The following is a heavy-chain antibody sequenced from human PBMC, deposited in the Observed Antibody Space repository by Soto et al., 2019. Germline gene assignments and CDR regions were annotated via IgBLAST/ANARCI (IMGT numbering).Heavy chain of an antibody. CDR2: VNNDGSII. V-gene: IGHV3-74*01. Sequence: PGWSLRLYCAASGFTLSSHWMHWVRQPPGKGLVWVYRVNNDGSIINYTDSVRCRFSISRDNAKNTLYLQMSSLRAEDTAVYYCTSAGPATCTGTSCFAYGPDVWGKGTTVTVSS. CDR3: TSAGPATCTGTSCFAYGPDV. D-gene: IGHD2-2*01. J-gene: IGHJ6*04. CDR1: GFTLSSHW.